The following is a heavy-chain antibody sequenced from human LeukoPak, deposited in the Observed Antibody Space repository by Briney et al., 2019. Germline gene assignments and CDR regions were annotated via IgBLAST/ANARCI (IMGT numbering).Heavy chain of an antibody. V-gene: IGHV5-51*01. D-gene: IGHD3-22*01. J-gene: IGHJ4*02. CDR1: GYSFTSHW. CDR3: ARLYHDSSGYLEYFDY. Sequence: GESLKISCKGSGYSFTSHWIGWVRQMPGKGLEWMGIVYPGDSDTRYSPSFQGQVTMSADKSISTAYLQWSSLTASDTAMYYCARLYHDSSGYLEYFDYWGQGTLVTVSS. CDR2: VYPGDSDT.